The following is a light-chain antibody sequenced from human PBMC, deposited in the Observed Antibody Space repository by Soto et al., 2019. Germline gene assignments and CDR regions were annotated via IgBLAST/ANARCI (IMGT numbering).Light chain of an antibody. CDR1: QSVLYSSNNANY. CDR2: WAS. V-gene: IGKV4-1*01. J-gene: IGKJ2*01. CDR3: QQYYSTPYT. Sequence: DIVMTQSPDSLAVSLGKRATINCKSSQSVLYSSNNANYLAWYQQKPGQPPKLLIHWASARETGVPDRFSGSGSGTDFTLTISSLQTEDVAVYYCQQYYSTPYTFGQGTKLEIK.